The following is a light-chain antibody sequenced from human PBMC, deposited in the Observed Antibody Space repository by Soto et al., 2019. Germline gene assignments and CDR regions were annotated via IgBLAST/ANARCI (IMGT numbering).Light chain of an antibody. CDR2: GAS. Sequence: EIVMTQSPATLSVSPGERATLSCRASQSVSSNLAWYQQKPGQAPRLLMYGASTRATDIPARFSGSGFGTEFTLTISSLQSEEFAVYYCQQYDNWPPLTFGGGTKVEIK. CDR3: QQYDNWPPLT. J-gene: IGKJ4*01. CDR1: QSVSSN. V-gene: IGKV3-15*01.